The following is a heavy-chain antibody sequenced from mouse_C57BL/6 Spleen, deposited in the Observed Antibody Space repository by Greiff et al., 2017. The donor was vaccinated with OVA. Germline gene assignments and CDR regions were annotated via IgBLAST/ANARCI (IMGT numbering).Heavy chain of an antibody. CDR2: INPSNGGT. CDR3: ARSPIYYDYAYFDY. J-gene: IGHJ2*01. V-gene: IGHV1-53*01. CDR1: GYTFTSYW. D-gene: IGHD2-4*01. Sequence: QVQLQQSGTELVKPGASVKLSCKASGYTFTSYWMHWVKQRPGQGLEWIGNINPSNGGTNYNEKFKSKATLTVDKSSSTAYMQLSSLTSEDSAVYYCARSPIYYDYAYFDYWGQGTTLTVSS.